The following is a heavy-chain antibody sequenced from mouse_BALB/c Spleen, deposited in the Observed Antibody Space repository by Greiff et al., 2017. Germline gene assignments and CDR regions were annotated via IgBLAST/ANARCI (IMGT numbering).Heavy chain of an antibody. V-gene: IGHV5-6-2*01. D-gene: IGHD1-1*01. CDR3: ARYSPITTVEQGYFDV. Sequence: EVKLEESGGGLVKLGGSLKLSCAASGFTFSSYYMSWVRQTPEKRLELVAAINSNGGSTYYPDTVKGRFTISRDNAKNTLYLQMSSLKSEDTALYYCARYSPITTVEQGYFDVWGAGTTVTVSS. CDR2: INSNGGST. J-gene: IGHJ1*01. CDR1: GFTFSSYY.